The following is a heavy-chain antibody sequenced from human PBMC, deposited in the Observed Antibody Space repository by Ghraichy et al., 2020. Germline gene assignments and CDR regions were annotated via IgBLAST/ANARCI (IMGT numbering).Heavy chain of an antibody. CDR2: IYYSGST. D-gene: IGHD5-12*01. CDR1: GGSISSYY. J-gene: IGHJ5*02. Sequence: SETLSLTCTVSGGSISSYYWSWIRQPPGKGLEWIGYIYYSGSTNYNPSLKSRVTISVDTSKNQFSLKLSSVTAADTAVYYCARLKGSGYEESGWFEPWGQRSLVSVS. V-gene: IGHV4-59*08. CDR3: ARLKGSGYEESGWFEP.